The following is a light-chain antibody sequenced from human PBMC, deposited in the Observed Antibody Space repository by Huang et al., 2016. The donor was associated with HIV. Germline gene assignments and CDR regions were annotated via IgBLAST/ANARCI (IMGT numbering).Light chain of an antibody. V-gene: IGKV3-20*01. CDR1: QSVSSSS. CDR2: GAS. Sequence: EIVLTQSPGPLSLSPGERATLSCRASQSVSSSSLAWYRQKPGQAPRLLIYGASTRATGVPHRCSGSGSGTDFTLIISRLEPEDFAVYYCQQYGSSPWTFGQGTNVEIK. CDR3: QQYGSSPWT. J-gene: IGKJ1*01.